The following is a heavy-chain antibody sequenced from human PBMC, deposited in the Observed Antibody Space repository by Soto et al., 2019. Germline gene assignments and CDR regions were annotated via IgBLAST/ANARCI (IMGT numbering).Heavy chain of an antibody. CDR2: INAGNGNT. D-gene: IGHD5-18*01. Sequence: ASLKVSCKASGYTLTIYAMHWVLQAPGQRLEWMGWINAGNGNTKYSQKFQGRVTITRDTSASTAYMELSSLRSEDTAVYYCARGLNGYLHYFDYWGQGTPVTVSS. J-gene: IGHJ4*02. CDR3: ARGLNGYLHYFDY. CDR1: GYTLTIYA. V-gene: IGHV1-3*01.